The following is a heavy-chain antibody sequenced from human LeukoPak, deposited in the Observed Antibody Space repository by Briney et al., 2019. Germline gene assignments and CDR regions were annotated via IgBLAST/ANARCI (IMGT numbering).Heavy chain of an antibody. CDR1: GGTFSSYA. J-gene: IGHJ6*02. CDR2: IIPILGIA. V-gene: IGHV1-69*04. Sequence: GASVKVSCKASGGTFSSYAISWVRQAPGQGLEWMGRIIPILGIANYAQKFQGRVTITADKPTSTAYMELSSLRSEDTAVYYCAREPSNYYYYGMDVWGQGTTVTVSS. CDR3: AREPSNYYYYGMDV.